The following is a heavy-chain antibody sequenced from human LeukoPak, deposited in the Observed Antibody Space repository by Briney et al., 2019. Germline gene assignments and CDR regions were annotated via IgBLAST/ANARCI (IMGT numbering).Heavy chain of an antibody. J-gene: IGHJ4*02. CDR3: ARVWDGSGTYYNSLLDY. Sequence: GGALRLSCAASGFTFADYWMSWVRHAPGKGLEWVANIKQDGSEKYYVESVKGRSTISRDNAKNSLYLLVNSLRVEDTAVYYCARVWDGSGTYYNSLLDYWGQGTLVTVSS. CDR1: GFTFADYW. CDR2: IKQDGSEK. D-gene: IGHD3-10*01. V-gene: IGHV3-7*05.